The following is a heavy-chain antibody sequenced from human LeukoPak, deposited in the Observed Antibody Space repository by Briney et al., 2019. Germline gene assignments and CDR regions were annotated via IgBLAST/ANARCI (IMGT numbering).Heavy chain of an antibody. D-gene: IGHD3-10*01. CDR2: ISAYNGNT. V-gene: IGHV1-18*01. Sequence: GASVKVSCKASGYTFTSYDINWVRQATGQGLEWMGWISAYNGNTNYAQKLQGRVTMTTDTSTSTAYMELRSLRSDDTAVYYCARASERITMVRGVRGSFDYWGQGTLVTVSS. CDR1: GYTFTSYD. CDR3: ARASERITMVRGVRGSFDY. J-gene: IGHJ4*02.